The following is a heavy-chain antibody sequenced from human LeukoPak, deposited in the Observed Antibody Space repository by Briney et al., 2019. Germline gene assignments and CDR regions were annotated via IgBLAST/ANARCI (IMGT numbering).Heavy chain of an antibody. CDR3: ATLMPNGITGTNFDY. Sequence: SETLSLTCTVSGGSVSSGSYYWSWIRQPPGKGLEWIGYIYYSGSTNYNPSLKSRVTISVDTSKNQFSLKLSSVTAADTAVYYCATLMPNGITGTNFDYWGQGTLVTVSS. D-gene: IGHD1-20*01. V-gene: IGHV4-61*01. CDR2: IYYSGST. J-gene: IGHJ4*02. CDR1: GGSVSSGSYY.